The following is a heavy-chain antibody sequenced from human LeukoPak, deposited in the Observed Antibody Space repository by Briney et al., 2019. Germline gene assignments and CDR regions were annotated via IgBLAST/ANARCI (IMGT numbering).Heavy chain of an antibody. CDR2: IYYSGST. V-gene: IGHV4-59*08. CDR1: GGSISSYY. D-gene: IGHD2-21*02. CDR3: ARLGVVVTASRFDY. J-gene: IGHJ4*02. Sequence: SETLSLTCTVSGGSISSYYWSWIRQPPGKGLEWIGYIYYSGSTNYNPSLKSRVTISVDTSRNQFSLKLSSVTAADTAVYYCARLGVVVTASRFDYWGQGTLVTVSS.